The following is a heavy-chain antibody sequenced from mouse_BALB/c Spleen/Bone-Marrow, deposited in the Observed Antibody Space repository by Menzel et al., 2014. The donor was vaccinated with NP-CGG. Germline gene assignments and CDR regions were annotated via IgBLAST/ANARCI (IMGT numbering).Heavy chain of an antibody. CDR2: IIPNTGAT. J-gene: IGHJ3*01. CDR3: ARYHNYDGGYAY. D-gene: IGHD2-12*01. CDR1: GYTFTDYN. V-gene: IGHV1-18*01. Sequence: VQLQQSGPELVKPGASVKIPCKASGYTFTDYNMEWVKQSHGKSLEWFGHIIPNTGATIYNQSFTGKATLNVDKSSSTTYMELRSQASETAAVYYCARYHNYDGGYAYWGRGTLVTVSA.